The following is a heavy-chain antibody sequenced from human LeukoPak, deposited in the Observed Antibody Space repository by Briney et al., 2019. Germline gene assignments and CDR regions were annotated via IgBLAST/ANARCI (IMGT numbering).Heavy chain of an antibody. CDR1: GFTFGNYA. CDR3: TRVSPGSGSLSDY. CDR2: IRRKAYGGTT. J-gene: IGHJ4*02. V-gene: IGHV3-49*03. Sequence: GGSLRLSCTASGFTFGNYAMSWFRQAPGKGLEWVGFIRRKAYGGTTEYAASVKGRFTISRDDSKSIAYLQMNSLKTEDTAVYYCTRVSPGSGSLSDYWGQGTLVTVSS. D-gene: IGHD3-10*01.